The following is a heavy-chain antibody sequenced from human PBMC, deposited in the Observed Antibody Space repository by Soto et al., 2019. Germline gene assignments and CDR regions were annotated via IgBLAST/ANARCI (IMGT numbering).Heavy chain of an antibody. J-gene: IGHJ5*02. D-gene: IGHD2-2*01. CDR2: ISGSGGRP. V-gene: IGHV3-23*01. CDR1: GFTFNNYA. CDR3: AKRNWEGCSRVRCYLYDH. Sequence: EVQLLESGGGLEQPGGSLRLSCAASGFTFNNYAMSWVRQAPGKGLEWVSGISGSGGRPDYSDSVKGRFTISRDNSKNTLFLQMNSLRAEDTAVYYCAKRNWEGCSRVRCYLYDHWGQGALVTVPS.